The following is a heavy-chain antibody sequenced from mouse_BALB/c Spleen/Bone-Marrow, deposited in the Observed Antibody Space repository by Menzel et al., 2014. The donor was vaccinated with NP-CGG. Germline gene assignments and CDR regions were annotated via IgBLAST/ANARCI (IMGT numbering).Heavy chain of an antibody. V-gene: IGHV7-3*02. Sequence: EVKLMESGGGLVQPGGSLRLSCTTSGFTFTDYYMSWVRRPPGKALEWLAFIRNKAYGYTTEYSVYVRARFTISRDNSQSILYLQMNALRAEDSATYYCARFPMDYWGQGTSVTVSS. CDR2: IRNKAYGYTT. CDR1: GFTFTDYY. CDR3: ARFPMDY. J-gene: IGHJ4*01.